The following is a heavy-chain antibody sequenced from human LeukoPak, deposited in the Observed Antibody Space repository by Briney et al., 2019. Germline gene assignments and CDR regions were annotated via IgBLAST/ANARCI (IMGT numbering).Heavy chain of an antibody. D-gene: IGHD6-6*01. Sequence: PSETLSLTCTVSGGSIRTYYWSRIRQPAGKALEWIGRIHTSGSTDYNPSLESRVSMSVDTSKNQFSLKLRSVTAADTAVYYCAREGSMTARPFVSIDYWGQGTLVTVSS. V-gene: IGHV4-4*07. J-gene: IGHJ4*02. CDR1: GGSIRTYY. CDR3: AREGSMTARPFVSIDY. CDR2: IHTSGST.